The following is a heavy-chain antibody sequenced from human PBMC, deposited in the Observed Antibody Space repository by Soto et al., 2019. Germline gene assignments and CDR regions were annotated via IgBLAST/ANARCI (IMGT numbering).Heavy chain of an antibody. CDR3: ARDTPGYYYYYMDV. CDR2: ISSSGSTI. J-gene: IGHJ6*03. V-gene: IGHV3-11*01. CDR1: GFTFSDYY. Sequence: PGGSLRLSCAASGFTFSDYYMSWIRQAPGKGLEWVSYISSSGSTIYYADSVKGRFTISRDNAKNSLYLQMNSLRAEDTAVYYCARDTPGYYYYYMDVWGKGTTVTVSS.